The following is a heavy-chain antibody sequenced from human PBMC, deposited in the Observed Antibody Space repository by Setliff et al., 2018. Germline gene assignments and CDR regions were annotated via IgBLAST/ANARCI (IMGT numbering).Heavy chain of an antibody. D-gene: IGHD3-10*01. V-gene: IGHV4-59*01. CDR2: VYYSGAA. CDR3: ARDRSTVIRGVTSFFYYYMDV. J-gene: IGHJ6*03. Sequence: SETLSLTCTVSGDSISAASIMAWIRQPPGKGLEFIGYVYYSGAAKYDPSLESRAAISVDSSKNQLSLKLRSVTAADTAVYYCARDRSTVIRGVTSFFYYYMDVWGGGTTVTVSS. CDR1: GDSISAAS.